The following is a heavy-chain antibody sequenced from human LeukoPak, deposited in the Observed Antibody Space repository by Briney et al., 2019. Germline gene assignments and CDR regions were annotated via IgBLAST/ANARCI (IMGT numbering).Heavy chain of an antibody. CDR3: ARGAMETTSLAVRYDAFD. Sequence: GASVKVSCKASGYTFTGYYMHWVRQAPGQGLEWMGWINPNSGGTNYAQKFQGRVTMTRDTSISTAYMELSRLRSDDTAVYYCARGAMETTSLAVRYDAFDIGAKGQWSPSLQ. CDR1: GYTFTGYY. V-gene: IGHV1-2*02. D-gene: IGHD2-2*01. CDR2: INPNSGGT. J-gene: IGHJ3*02.